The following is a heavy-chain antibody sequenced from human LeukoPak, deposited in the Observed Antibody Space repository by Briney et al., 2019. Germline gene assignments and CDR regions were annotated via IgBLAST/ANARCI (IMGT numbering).Heavy chain of an antibody. D-gene: IGHD3-10*01. CDR2: IDPSDSYT. Sequence: GESLRISFKGSGHRFTSYWISWVRQMPGKGLEWMGRIDPSDSYTNYSPSFQGHVTISADKSISTAYLQWSSLKASDTAMYYCARHPTYASGSLLFDYWGQGTLVTVSS. V-gene: IGHV5-10-1*01. CDR1: GHRFTSYW. CDR3: ARHPTYASGSLLFDY. J-gene: IGHJ4*02.